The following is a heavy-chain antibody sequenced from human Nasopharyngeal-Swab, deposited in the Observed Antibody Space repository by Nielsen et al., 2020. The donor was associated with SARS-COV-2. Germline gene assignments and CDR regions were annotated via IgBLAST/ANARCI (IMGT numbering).Heavy chain of an antibody. D-gene: IGHD3-3*01. CDR3: AKGGEAGQRFLEWLYYFDY. Sequence: GESLKISCAASGFTFSSYAMSWVRQAPGKGLEWVSVIYSGGSSTYYADSAKGRFTISRDNSKNTLYLQMNSLRAEDTAVYYCAKGGEAGQRFLEWLYYFDYWGQGTLVTVSS. J-gene: IGHJ4*02. V-gene: IGHV3-23*03. CDR1: GFTFSSYA. CDR2: IYSGGSST.